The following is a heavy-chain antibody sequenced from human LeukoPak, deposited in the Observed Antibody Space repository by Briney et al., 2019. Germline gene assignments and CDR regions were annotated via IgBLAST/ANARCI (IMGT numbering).Heavy chain of an antibody. CDR2: INSDGSST. V-gene: IGHV3-74*01. D-gene: IGHD5-18*01. CDR3: ARQQLQLWYD. J-gene: IGHJ4*02. Sequence: PGGSLRLSCAASGFTFSTYWMYWVRQVPGKGLVWVSYINSDGSSTGYADSVKGRFTISRDNSKNTLYLQMNSLRAEDTAVYYCARQQLQLWYDWGQGTLVTVSS. CDR1: GFTFSTYW.